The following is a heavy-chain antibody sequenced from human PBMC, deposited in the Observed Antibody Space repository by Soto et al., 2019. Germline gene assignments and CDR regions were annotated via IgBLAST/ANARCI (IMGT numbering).Heavy chain of an antibody. CDR3: ARDPPGIVGATHFDY. CDR1: GFTFSSYW. D-gene: IGHD1-26*01. V-gene: IGHV3-74*01. Sequence: GGSVRVSCAASGFTFSSYWMHWVRQAPGKGLVWVSRINSDGSSTSYADSVKGRFTISRDNAKNTLYLQMNSLRAEDTAVYYCARDPPGIVGATHFDYWGQGTLVTVSS. CDR2: INSDGSST. J-gene: IGHJ4*02.